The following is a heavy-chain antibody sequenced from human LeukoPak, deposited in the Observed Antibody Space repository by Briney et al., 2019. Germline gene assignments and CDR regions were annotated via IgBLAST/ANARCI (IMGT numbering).Heavy chain of an antibody. CDR1: GYTFTSYG. CDR2: INAYNGNT. J-gene: IGHJ4*02. V-gene: IGHV1-18*01. Sequence: ASVKVSCKASGYTFTSYGISWVQQAPGQVLELMGWINAYNGNTNYPQKFQGRVTMTTDTSTNTAYMELRSLRSDDTAVYYCVREVYGYFDYWGQGTLVTVSS. D-gene: IGHD2/OR15-2a*01. CDR3: VREVYGYFDY.